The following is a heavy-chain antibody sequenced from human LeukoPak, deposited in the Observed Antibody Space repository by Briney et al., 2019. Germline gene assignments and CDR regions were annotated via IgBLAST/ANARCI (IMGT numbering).Heavy chain of an antibody. CDR1: GYTFTSYG. CDR3: ARDEGYYYDSSGYLIDP. V-gene: IGHV1-18*01. J-gene: IGHJ5*02. D-gene: IGHD3-22*01. CDR2: ISAYNGNT. Sequence: GASVKVSCKASGYTFTSYGISWVRQAPGQGLEWMGWISAYNGNTNYAQKLQGRVTMTTDTSTSTAYMELRSLRSDDTAVYYCARDEGYYYDSSGYLIDPWGQGTLVTVSP.